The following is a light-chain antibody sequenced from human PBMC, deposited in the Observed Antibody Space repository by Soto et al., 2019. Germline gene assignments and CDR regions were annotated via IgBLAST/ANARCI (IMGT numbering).Light chain of an antibody. CDR1: SSDVGSYDY. V-gene: IGLV2-18*02. CDR3: CAYTSSATDV. CDR2: NVN. Sequence: QSALIQPPSVSGSPGQSVTISCTGTSSDVGSYDYVSWSQYHPGTVPKPMIYNVNNQSSGVPDRFPGSRSGNPASMTISGLQAEDEADYQCCAYTSSATDVFGTGTKLTVL. J-gene: IGLJ1*01.